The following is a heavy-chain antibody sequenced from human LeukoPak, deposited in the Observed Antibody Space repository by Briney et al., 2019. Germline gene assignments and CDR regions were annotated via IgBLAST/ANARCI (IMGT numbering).Heavy chain of an antibody. CDR1: GYTFTSYD. D-gene: IGHD6-13*01. J-gene: IGHJ4*02. CDR3: AVHGIERHHNAEAAAGERY. Sequence: ASVKVSCKASGYTFTSYDINWVRQATGQGLEWMGWMNPNSGNTGYAQKFQGRVTMTRNTSISTAYMELSSLRSEDTAVYYCAVHGIERHHNAEAAAGERYWGQGTLVTVSS. CDR2: MNPNSGNT. V-gene: IGHV1-8*01.